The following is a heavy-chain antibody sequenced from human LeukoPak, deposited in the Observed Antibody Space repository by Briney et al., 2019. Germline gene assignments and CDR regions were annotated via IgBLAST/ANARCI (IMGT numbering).Heavy chain of an antibody. CDR2: IRYDGSNK. V-gene: IGHV3-30*02. CDR1: GFTFSSYG. D-gene: IGHD3-3*01. J-gene: IGHJ4*02. Sequence: PGGSLRLSCAASGFTFSSYGMHWVRQAPGKGLEGVAFIRYDGSNKYYADSVKCRFTISRDNSKNTLYLQMNSLRAEDTAVYYCAKELYDFWSGPFDYWGQGTLVTVSS. CDR3: AKELYDFWSGPFDY.